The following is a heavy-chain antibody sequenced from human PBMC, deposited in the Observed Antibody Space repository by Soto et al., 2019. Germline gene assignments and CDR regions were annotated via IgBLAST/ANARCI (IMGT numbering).Heavy chain of an antibody. CDR1: GFTLSKYW. J-gene: IGHJ4*02. CDR2: LNQDGSDK. V-gene: IGHV3-7*04. Sequence: EVQLVESGGGLVQPGGSLRLTCAASGFTLSKYWMSWVRQAPGKGLEWVANLNQDGSDKNYVDSVKGRFSISRDSAKNLLYLQMNSLSAEDTAVYYCARGGGNFDQWGQGTLVTVSS. CDR3: ARGGGNFDQ. D-gene: IGHD1-1*01.